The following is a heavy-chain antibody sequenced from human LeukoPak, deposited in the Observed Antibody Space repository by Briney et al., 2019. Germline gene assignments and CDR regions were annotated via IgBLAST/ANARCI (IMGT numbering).Heavy chain of an antibody. J-gene: IGHJ4*02. CDR2: INPNSGGT. CDR3: ARVGGYSYGYLDY. Sequence: ASVKVSCKASGYTFTSYDIGWVRQATGQGLEWMGWINPNSGGTIHVQKFQGRVTMTRDTSISTAYMDLSRLRSDDTAVYYCARVGGYSYGYLDYWGQGTLVTVSS. D-gene: IGHD5-18*01. CDR1: GYTFTSYD. V-gene: IGHV1-2*02.